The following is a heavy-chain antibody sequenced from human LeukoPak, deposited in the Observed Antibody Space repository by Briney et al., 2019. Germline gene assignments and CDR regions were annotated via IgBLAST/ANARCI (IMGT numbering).Heavy chain of an antibody. CDR2: INVEGNYI. J-gene: IGHJ4*02. Sequence: GGSLRLSCAASGFTVSRYRMHWVRQAPGKGLVWVARINVEGNYIDYAESVKGRFTISRDSAENTLYLQMNSVRAEDTAVYSCARDLTGPYDHWGQGTLVTVSS. CDR3: ARDLTGPYDH. D-gene: IGHD3-22*01. V-gene: IGHV3-74*01. CDR1: GFTVSRYR.